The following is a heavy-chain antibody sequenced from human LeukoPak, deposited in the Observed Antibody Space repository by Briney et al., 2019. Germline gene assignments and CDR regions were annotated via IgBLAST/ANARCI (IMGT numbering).Heavy chain of an antibody. CDR3: ASPAPEGYCSSTSCPGAFDI. V-gene: IGHV3-74*01. CDR1: GFTFSSYW. Sequence: QTGGSLRLSCAASGFTFSSYWMHWVRQAPGKGLVWVSRINSDGSSTSYADSVKGRFTISRDNAKNTLYLQMNSLRAEDTAVYYCASPAPEGYCSSTSCPGAFDIWGQGTMVTVSS. D-gene: IGHD2-2*01. CDR2: INSDGSST. J-gene: IGHJ3*02.